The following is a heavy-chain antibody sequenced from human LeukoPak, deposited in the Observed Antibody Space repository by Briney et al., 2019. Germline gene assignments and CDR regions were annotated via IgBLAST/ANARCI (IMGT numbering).Heavy chain of an antibody. Sequence: KASETLSLTCTVSGGSISSYYWSWIRQPPGKGLEWIGYIYYSGSTNYNPSLKSRVSISVDTSKNQFSMKLNSVTAADTAIYYCARHYSGRFLEWSRGTLVIVSS. D-gene: IGHD3-3*01. CDR2: IYYSGST. V-gene: IGHV4-59*08. CDR3: ARHYSGRFLE. CDR1: GGSISSYY. J-gene: IGHJ4*02.